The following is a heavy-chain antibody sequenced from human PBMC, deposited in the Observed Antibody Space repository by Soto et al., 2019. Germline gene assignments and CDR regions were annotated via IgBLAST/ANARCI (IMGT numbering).Heavy chain of an antibody. CDR2: IIPIFGTA. J-gene: IGHJ6*02. CDR3: ASGSSWYTHYYYYGMDV. V-gene: IGHV1-69*01. Sequence: QVQLVQSGAEVKKPGSSVKVSCKAPGGTFSSYAISWVRQAPGQGLEWMGGIIPIFGTANYAQKFQGRVTITADESTSTAYMELSSLRSEDTAVYYCASGSSWYTHYYYYGMDVWGQGTTVTVSS. D-gene: IGHD6-13*01. CDR1: GGTFSSYA.